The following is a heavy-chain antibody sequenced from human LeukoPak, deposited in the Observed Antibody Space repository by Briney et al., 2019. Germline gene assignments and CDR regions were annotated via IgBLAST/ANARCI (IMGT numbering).Heavy chain of an antibody. CDR1: GGTFSSYA. V-gene: IGHV1-69*05. CDR3: ARDRKDYGDPFDY. J-gene: IGHJ4*02. D-gene: IGHD4-17*01. Sequence: SVKVSCKASGGTFSSYAISWVRQAPGQGLEWMGRIIPIFGTANYAQKFQGRVTITTDESTSTAYMELSSLRSEDTAMYYCARDRKDYGDPFDYWGQGTLVTVSS. CDR2: IIPIFGTA.